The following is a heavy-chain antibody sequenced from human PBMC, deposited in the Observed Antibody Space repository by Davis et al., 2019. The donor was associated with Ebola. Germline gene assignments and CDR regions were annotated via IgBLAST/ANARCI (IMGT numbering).Heavy chain of an antibody. CDR3: ASLSIAARPIY. D-gene: IGHD6-6*01. V-gene: IGHV4-34*01. J-gene: IGHJ4*02. CDR1: GGSFSGYY. CDR2: INHSGST. Sequence: GSLRLSCAVYGGSFSGYYWSWIRQPPGKGLEWIGEINHSGSTNYNPSLKSRVTISVDTSKNQFSLKLSSVTAADTAVYYCASLSIAARPIYWGQGTLVTVSS.